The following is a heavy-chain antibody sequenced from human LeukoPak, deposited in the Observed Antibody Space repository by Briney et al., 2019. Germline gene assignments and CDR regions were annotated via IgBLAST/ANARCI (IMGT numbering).Heavy chain of an antibody. V-gene: IGHV3-48*03. Sequence: GGTLRLSCAASGFTFNTYEMNWVRQAPRKGLEWISYSSANGDTIYYADSVRGRFTTSRDNAKNSLSLLMNSLRVEDTALYYCVSAYGGLLDYWGQGSLVTVSS. CDR2: SSANGDTI. J-gene: IGHJ4*02. CDR1: GFTFNTYE. CDR3: VSAYGGLLDY. D-gene: IGHD3-16*01.